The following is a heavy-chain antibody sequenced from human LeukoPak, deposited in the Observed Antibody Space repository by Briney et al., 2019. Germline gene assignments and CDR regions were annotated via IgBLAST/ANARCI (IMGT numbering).Heavy chain of an antibody. J-gene: IGHJ4*02. CDR3: TTGLSVVVPAVADY. CDR2: IKSKTDGGTT. D-gene: IGHD2-2*01. CDR1: GFTFSNAW. Sequence: GGSLRLSCAASGFTFSNAWMSWVRQAPGKALEWVGRIKSKTDGGTTDYAAPVKGRFTISRDDSKNTLYLQMNSLKTEDTAVYYCTTGLSVVVPAVADYWGQGTLVTVSS. V-gene: IGHV3-15*01.